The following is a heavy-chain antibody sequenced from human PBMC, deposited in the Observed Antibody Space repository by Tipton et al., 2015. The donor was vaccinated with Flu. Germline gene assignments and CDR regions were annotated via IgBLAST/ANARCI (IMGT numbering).Heavy chain of an antibody. J-gene: IGHJ4*02. Sequence: TLSLTCAVSGYSISSGYYWGWIRQPPGKGLEWIASTYHSGSTYYNPSLKSRVTISVDTSKNQFSLKLSSVTAADTAVYYCARNKAISLGANINYWGQGTLVTVSS. CDR1: GYSISSGYY. CDR2: TYHSGST. D-gene: IGHD1-26*01. V-gene: IGHV4-38-2*01. CDR3: ARNKAISLGANINY.